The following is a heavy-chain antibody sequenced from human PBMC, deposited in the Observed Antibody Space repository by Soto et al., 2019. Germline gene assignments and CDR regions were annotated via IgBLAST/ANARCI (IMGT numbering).Heavy chain of an antibody. CDR2: IYHSGST. D-gene: IGHD4-17*01. CDR1: GYSISSGYY. CDR3: AREIRSKVTTVYYYYYGMDV. Sequence: SETLSLTSAVSGYSISSGYYWGWIRQPPGKGLEWIGSIYHSGSTYYNPSLKSRVTISVDTSKNQFSLKLSSVTAADTAVYYCAREIRSKVTTVYYYYYGMDVWGQGTTVT. J-gene: IGHJ6*02. V-gene: IGHV4-38-2*02.